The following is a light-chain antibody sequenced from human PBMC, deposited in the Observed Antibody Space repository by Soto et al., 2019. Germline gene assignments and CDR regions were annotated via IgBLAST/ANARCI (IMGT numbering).Light chain of an antibody. V-gene: IGKV3-11*01. J-gene: IGKJ1*01. CDR1: QSVSSY. Sequence: EIVLTQSPATLSFSPGERATLSCRASQSVSSYLAWYQQKPGQAPSLLLYDASNRVTGIPARFSGSGSGTDFTLTISSLEPEDFAVYYCQQRSNWPPTWTFGQGTKVDIK. CDR3: QQRSNWPPTWT. CDR2: DAS.